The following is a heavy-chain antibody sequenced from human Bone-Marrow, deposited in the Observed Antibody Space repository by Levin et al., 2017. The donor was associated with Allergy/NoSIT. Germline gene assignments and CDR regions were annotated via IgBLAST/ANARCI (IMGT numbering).Heavy chain of an antibody. Sequence: GESLKISCAASGFTVSSHYMSWVRQAPGKGLEWVSVIYSGGSTYYADSVKGRFTISRDNSKNTLYLQMNSLRAEDTAVYYCARGPLGGYSYAQGFDPWGQGTLVTVSS. D-gene: IGHD5-18*01. CDR2: IYSGGST. CDR3: ARGPLGGYSYAQGFDP. V-gene: IGHV3-53*01. CDR1: GFTVSSHY. J-gene: IGHJ5*02.